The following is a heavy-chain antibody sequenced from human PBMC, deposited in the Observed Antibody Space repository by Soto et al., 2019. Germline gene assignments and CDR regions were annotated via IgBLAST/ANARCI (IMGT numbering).Heavy chain of an antibody. CDR3: ARDLSSSHNWFDP. CDR1: GLTFSSYS. V-gene: IGHV3-21*01. J-gene: IGHJ5*02. CDR2: ISSSSSYI. Sequence: GGSLRLSCAASGLTFSSYSMNWVRQAPGKGLEWVSSISSSSSYIYYADSVKGRFTISRDNAKNSLYLQMNSLRAEDTAVYYCARDLSSSHNWFDPWGQGTLVTVSS. D-gene: IGHD6-13*01.